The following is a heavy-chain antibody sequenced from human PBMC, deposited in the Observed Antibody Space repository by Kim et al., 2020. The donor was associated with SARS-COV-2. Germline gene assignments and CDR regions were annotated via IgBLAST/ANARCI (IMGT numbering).Heavy chain of an antibody. J-gene: IGHJ4*02. CDR1: GFTFSSYA. CDR2: ISGSGGST. D-gene: IGHD3-22*01. V-gene: IGHV3-23*01. Sequence: GGSLRPSCAASGFTFSSYAMSWVRQAPGKGLEWVSAISGSGGSTYYADSVKGRFTISRDNSKNTLYLQMNSLRAEDTAVYYCAKDLVTMIVVVIPTFDYWGQGTLVTVSS. CDR3: AKDLVTMIVVVIPTFDY.